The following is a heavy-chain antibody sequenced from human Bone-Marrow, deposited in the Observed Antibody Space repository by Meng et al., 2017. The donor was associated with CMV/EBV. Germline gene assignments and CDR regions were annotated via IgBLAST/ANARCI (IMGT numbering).Heavy chain of an antibody. Sequence: FSLSTSGVRVGCIRQPPGKALVWLALIYWDDDKRYSPSLRSRLTITKDTSKNPVVLTMTNMDPVDTGTYYCAHRLGGNNWNTGHFDYWGQGTLVTVSS. J-gene: IGHJ4*02. D-gene: IGHD1/OR15-1a*01. CDR1: FSLSTSGVR. CDR3: AHRLGGNNWNTGHFDY. CDR2: IYWDDDK. V-gene: IGHV2-5*02.